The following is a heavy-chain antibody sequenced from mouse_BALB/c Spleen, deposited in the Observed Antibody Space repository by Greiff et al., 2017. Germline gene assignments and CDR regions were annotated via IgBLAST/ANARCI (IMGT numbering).Heavy chain of an antibody. V-gene: IGHV1-9*01. CDR1: GYTFSSYW. J-gene: IGHJ1*01. D-gene: IGHD2-14*01. Sequence: QVQLQQSGAELMKPGASVKISCKATGYTFSSYWIEWVKQRPGHGLEWIGEILPGSGSTNYNEKFKGKATFTADTSSNTAYMQLSSLTSEDSAVYYCARRYYRYDWYFDVWGAGTTVTVSS. CDR2: ILPGSGST. CDR3: ARRYYRYDWYFDV.